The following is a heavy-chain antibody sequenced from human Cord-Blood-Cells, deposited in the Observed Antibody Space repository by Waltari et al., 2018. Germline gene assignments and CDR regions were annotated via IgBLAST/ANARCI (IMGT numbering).Heavy chain of an antibody. CDR3: ATRGGYYYDSSGSPGAFDI. V-gene: IGHV1-24*01. J-gene: IGHJ3*02. CDR1: GYTLTELS. CDR2: FEPEDEKT. Sequence: QVQLVQSGAEVKKPGASVKVSCKVSGYTLTELSMHWVRQAPGKGLEWMGGFEPEDEKTNYAQKFQRRVTMTEDTSTDTAYMELSSLRSEDTAVYYCATRGGYYYDSSGSPGAFDIWGQGTMVTVSS. D-gene: IGHD3-22*01.